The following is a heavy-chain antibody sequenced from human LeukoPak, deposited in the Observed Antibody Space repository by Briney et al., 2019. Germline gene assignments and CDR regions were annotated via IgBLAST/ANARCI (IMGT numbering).Heavy chain of an antibody. Sequence: SETLSLTCTVSGASISSYYWSWIRQPPGKGLEWIGYIYYSGSTNYNPSLKSRVTISVDTSKNQFSLKLSSVTAADTAVYYCARSRDGYKLDPWGQGTLVTVSS. CDR1: GASISSYY. CDR3: ARSRDGYKLDP. J-gene: IGHJ5*02. D-gene: IGHD5-24*01. V-gene: IGHV4-59*01. CDR2: IYYSGST.